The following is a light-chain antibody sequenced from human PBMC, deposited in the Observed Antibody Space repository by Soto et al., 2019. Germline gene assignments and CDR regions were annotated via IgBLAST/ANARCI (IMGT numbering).Light chain of an antibody. CDR3: CSYAGSIIYVV. Sequence: QSALTQPASVSGSPGQSITISCTGTSSDFGSYNLVSWYQQHPGKAPKLMIYEGSKRPSGVSNRFSGSKSGNTASLTISGLQAEDEADYYCCSYAGSIIYVVFGGGTKLTVL. CDR1: SSDFGSYNL. V-gene: IGLV2-23*01. CDR2: EGS. J-gene: IGLJ2*01.